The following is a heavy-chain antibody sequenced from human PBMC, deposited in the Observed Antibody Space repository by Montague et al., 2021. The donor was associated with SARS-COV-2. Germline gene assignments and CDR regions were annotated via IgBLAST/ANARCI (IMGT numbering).Heavy chain of an antibody. CDR3: ARGVYNRVIFVVSPRYYFDY. D-gene: IGHD3-9*01. CDR1: TEAFNGYY. CDR2: VSHPGSA. V-gene: IGHV4-34*01. J-gene: IGHJ4*02. Sequence: SETLSLTCAVYTEAFNGYYWTWIRQPPGRGLEWIGEVSHPGSAKYNPSLKSRVSISLNTYRKQVSLSLTSVTAADTATYYCARGVYNRVIFVVSPRYYFDYWGQGNKVAVSA.